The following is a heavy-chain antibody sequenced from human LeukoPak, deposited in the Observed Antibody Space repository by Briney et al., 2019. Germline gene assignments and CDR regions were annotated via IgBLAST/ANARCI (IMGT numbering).Heavy chain of an antibody. J-gene: IGHJ4*02. CDR2: IRYDGSNK. CDR3: ARDRYSSGWYGDFDC. Sequence: GGSLRLSCAASGFTFSSYGMHWVRQAPGKGLEWVAFIRYDGSNKYYADSVKGRFSISRDNSKNTLYLQVNSLRAEDTAVYYCARDRYSSGWYGDFDCWGQGTLVTVSS. CDR1: GFTFSSYG. D-gene: IGHD6-19*01. V-gene: IGHV3-30*02.